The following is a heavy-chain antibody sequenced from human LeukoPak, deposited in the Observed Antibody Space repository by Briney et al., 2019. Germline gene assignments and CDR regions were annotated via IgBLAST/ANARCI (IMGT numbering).Heavy chain of an antibody. V-gene: IGHV4-30-4*01. Sequence: PSETLSLTCTVSGGSISSGDYYWSWIRQPPGKGLEWIGYIYYSGSTYYNPSLKSRVTISVDTSKNQFSLKLSSVTAADTAVYYCASSMVRGVIKNWGQGTLVTVSS. CDR2: IYYSGST. D-gene: IGHD3-10*01. CDR1: GGSISSGDYY. CDR3: ASSMVRGVIKN. J-gene: IGHJ4*02.